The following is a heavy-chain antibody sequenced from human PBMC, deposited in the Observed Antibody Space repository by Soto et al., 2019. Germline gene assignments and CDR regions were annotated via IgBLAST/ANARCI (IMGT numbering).Heavy chain of an antibody. CDR2: ISGSGSDT. V-gene: IGHV3-23*01. CDR3: AKGWRSFDT. CDR1: GFTFSSYD. Sequence: EVRLLESGGGVVQPGGSPRLSCAASGFTFSSYDMNWVRQGPGKGLEWVAGISGSGSDTYYPDSVKGRFTISRDNSKNSLYLQMNSLRGDDTAVYYCAKGWRSFDTWGQGTLVTVSS. J-gene: IGHJ4*02. D-gene: IGHD3-16*01.